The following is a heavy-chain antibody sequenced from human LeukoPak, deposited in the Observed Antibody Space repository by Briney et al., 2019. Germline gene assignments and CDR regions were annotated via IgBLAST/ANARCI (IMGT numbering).Heavy chain of an antibody. CDR2: ISHGGQT. V-gene: IGHV4-59*01. D-gene: IGHD3-10*01. Sequence: SETLSLTCTVSGGSISSYYWSWVRQPPGKALEWIGYISHGGQTLSNPSLSSRVTISVDTSNNQFSLKLTSVTAADTAVYFCARDTYYTSGTYYIDYFDSWGQGALVTVSS. CDR3: ARDTYYTSGTYYIDYFDS. J-gene: IGHJ4*02. CDR1: GGSISSYY.